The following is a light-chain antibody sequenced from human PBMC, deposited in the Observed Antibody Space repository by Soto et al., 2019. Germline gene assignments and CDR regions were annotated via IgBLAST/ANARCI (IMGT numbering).Light chain of an antibody. V-gene: IGLV7-46*01. CDR2: DTS. Sequence: QAVVTQEPSLTVSPGGTVTLTCASSTGPVTSGHYPYWFQQKPGQAPRKLIYDTSLKISWTPARFSGSLLGGKAALTLSGAQPEDEADYYCLLSYISYTTNVVVFGGGTKLTVL. J-gene: IGLJ2*01. CDR3: LLSYISYTTNVVV. CDR1: TGPVTSGHY.